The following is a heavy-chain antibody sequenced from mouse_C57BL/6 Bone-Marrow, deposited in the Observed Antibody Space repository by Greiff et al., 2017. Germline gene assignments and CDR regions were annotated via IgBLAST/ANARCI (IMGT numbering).Heavy chain of an antibody. CDR3: AREYYGP. D-gene: IGHD1-2*01. CDR2: IDPSDSYT. Sequence: QVQLQQPGAELAQPGASVKLSCKASGYTFTSYWMQWVKQRPGQGLEWIGKIDPSDSYTNYNQKFKGKATLTVDTSSSTAYMQLSSLTSEDSAVDYCAREYYGPWAQGTLVTVSA. J-gene: IGHJ3*02. CDR1: GYTFTSYW. V-gene: IGHV1-50*01.